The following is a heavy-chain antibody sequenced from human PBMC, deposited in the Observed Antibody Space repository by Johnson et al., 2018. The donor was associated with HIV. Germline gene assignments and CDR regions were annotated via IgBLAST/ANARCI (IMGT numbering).Heavy chain of an antibody. CDR3: ARDGRDMVTRGAFDI. Sequence: VQLVESGGGVVRPGGSLRLSCAASGFTFDDFGMGWVRQAPGKGLEWVSVIFSVGNAYYADSVKVRFTISRDNSNNMVYLQMNSLRPEDTAVYYCARDGRDMVTRGAFDIWGQGTVVTVSS. J-gene: IGHJ3*02. CDR2: IFSVGNA. CDR1: GFTFDDFG. V-gene: IGHV3-66*02. D-gene: IGHD5-18*01.